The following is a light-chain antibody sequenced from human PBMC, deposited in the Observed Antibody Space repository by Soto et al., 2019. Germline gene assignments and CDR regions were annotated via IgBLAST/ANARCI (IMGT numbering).Light chain of an antibody. V-gene: IGKV3D-11*01. CDR2: DAS. CDR1: QGIGNY. J-gene: IGKJ3*01. CDR3: QQRNCWPLT. Sequence: EDVLTQSPAILSLSPGERATLSCRASQGIGNYLAWYQQKPGQAPRLLIYDASNRATGIPARFSGSGSDTDFTLTIDSLEPEDSAVYYCQQRNCWPLTVGPGTRVEIK.